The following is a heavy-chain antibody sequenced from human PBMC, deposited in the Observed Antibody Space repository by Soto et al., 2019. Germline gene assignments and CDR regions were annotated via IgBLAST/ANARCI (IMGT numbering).Heavy chain of an antibody. CDR2: IIPILGIA. J-gene: IGHJ6*02. V-gene: IGHV1-69*08. Sequence: QVQLVQSGAEVKKPGSSVKVSCKASGGTFSSYTISWVRQAPGQGLEWMGRIIPILGIANYAQKFQGRVTITADKSTSTAYMALSSLRSEDTAVYYCARDQRIRTPSGSYLGIDYGMDVWGQGTTVTVSS. D-gene: IGHD1-26*01. CDR3: ARDQRIRTPSGSYLGIDYGMDV. CDR1: GGTFSSYT.